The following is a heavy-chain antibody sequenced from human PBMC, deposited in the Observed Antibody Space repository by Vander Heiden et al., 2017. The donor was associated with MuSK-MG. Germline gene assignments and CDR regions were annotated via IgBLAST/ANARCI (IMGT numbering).Heavy chain of an antibody. J-gene: IGHJ6*03. CDR1: GGSFSGYY. CDR2: INHSGST. D-gene: IGHD6-19*01. CDR3: ARGRPTSQRSQQWLVRYYYYMDV. V-gene: IGHV4-34*01. Sequence: QVQLQQWGAGLLKPSETLSLTCAVYGGSFSGYYWSWIRQPPGKGLEWIGEINHSGSTNYNPSLKSRVTISVDTSKNQFSLKLSSVTAADTAVYYCARGRPTSQRSQQWLVRYYYYMDVWGKGTTVTVSS.